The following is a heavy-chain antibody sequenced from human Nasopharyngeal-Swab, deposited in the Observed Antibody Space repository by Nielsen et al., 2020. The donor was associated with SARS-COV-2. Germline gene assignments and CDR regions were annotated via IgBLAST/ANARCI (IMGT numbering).Heavy chain of an antibody. V-gene: IGHV3-7*05. J-gene: IGHJ6*03. Sequence: VRQMPGKGLEWVANIKQDGSEKYYVDSVKGRFTISRDNAKNSLYLQMNSLRAEDTAVYYCARNDFWSGYYKVPMDVWGKGTTVTSP. D-gene: IGHD3-3*01. CDR3: ARNDFWSGYYKVPMDV. CDR2: IKQDGSEK.